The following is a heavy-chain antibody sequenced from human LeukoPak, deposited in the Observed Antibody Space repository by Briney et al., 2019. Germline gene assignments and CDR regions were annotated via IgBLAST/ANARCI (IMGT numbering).Heavy chain of an antibody. CDR2: ISGSGANT. V-gene: IGHV3-23*01. J-gene: IGHJ4*02. CDR3: AKAIAVADYYFDY. CDR1: GFIFSSYA. D-gene: IGHD6-19*01. Sequence: GGSLRLSCAASGFIFSSYAMSWVRQVPGKGLQWVSSISGSGANTYNADSVKGRFTISRDNAKNSLYLQMNSLRAEDTALYYCAKAIAVADYYFDYWGQGTLVTVSS.